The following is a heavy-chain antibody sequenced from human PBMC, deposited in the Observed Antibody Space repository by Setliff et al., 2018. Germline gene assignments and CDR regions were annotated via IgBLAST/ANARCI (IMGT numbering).Heavy chain of an antibody. D-gene: IGHD2-15*01. CDR2: ISSRSTYI. Sequence: GGSLRLSCVASGFTFNNFAFNWVRQAPGKGLEWVSSISSRSTYIYYADSVKGRFTISRDNANNSLYLQMNSLRAEDTAMYYCARFACNGGSCYLSASDHWGQGALVTV. CDR1: GFTFNNFA. V-gene: IGHV3-21*06. J-gene: IGHJ4*02. CDR3: ARFACNGGSCYLSASDH.